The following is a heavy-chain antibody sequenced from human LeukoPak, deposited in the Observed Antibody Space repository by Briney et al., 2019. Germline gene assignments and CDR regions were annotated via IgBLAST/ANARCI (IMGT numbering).Heavy chain of an antibody. CDR1: GFTFSSFE. D-gene: IGHD1-26*01. J-gene: IGHJ4*02. CDR3: AGGYGSYSPDY. V-gene: IGHV3-48*03. CDR2: ISSSGSTI. Sequence: GGSLRLSXAASGFTFSSFEMNWVRQAPGKGLEWVSYISSSGSTIFYADSVKGRFTISRDNAENSLYLQMDSLRAGDTAVYYCAGGYGSYSPDYWGQGTLVTVSS.